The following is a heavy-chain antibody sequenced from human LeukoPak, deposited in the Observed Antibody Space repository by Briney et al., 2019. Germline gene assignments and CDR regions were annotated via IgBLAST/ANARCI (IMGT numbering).Heavy chain of an antibody. CDR1: GFTLTSYW. V-gene: IGHV3-74*01. CDR3: VRDLTHR. J-gene: IGHJ5*02. Sequence: GGSLRLSCAASGFTLTSYWMHWVRQAPGKGLVWVSRSNSDDCITNYADSVKGRFTISRDNAKNTLYLQMNSLRADDTAVYYCVRDLTHRWGQGTLVTVSS. CDR2: SNSDDCIT.